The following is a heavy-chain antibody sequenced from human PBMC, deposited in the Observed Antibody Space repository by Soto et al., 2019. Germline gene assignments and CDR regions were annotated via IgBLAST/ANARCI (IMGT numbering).Heavy chain of an antibody. V-gene: IGHV4-59*01. J-gene: IGHJ4*02. D-gene: IGHD3-9*01. CDR2: IYYSGST. Sequence: SXTLSLTGTVSGGSISSYYCSWITQPPGKGLEWIEYIYYSGSTNYNPSLKSRVTISVDTSKNQFSLKLSSVTAADTAVYYCARVGYDILTGDFDYWGQGTLVTVSS. CDR1: GGSISSYY. CDR3: ARVGYDILTGDFDY.